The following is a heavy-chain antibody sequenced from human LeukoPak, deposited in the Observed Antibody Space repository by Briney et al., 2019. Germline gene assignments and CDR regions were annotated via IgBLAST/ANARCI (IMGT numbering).Heavy chain of an antibody. CDR1: GFTFSSPS. CDR3: AGGIAAAGGFDY. D-gene: IGHD6-13*01. CDR2: ISSSSSYI. J-gene: IGHJ4*02. V-gene: IGHV3-21*01. Sequence: PGRSLRLSCAASGFTFSSPSMNSIRQAPGNGLGWVSSISSSSSYIYYADSGKGRFTISRDNAKNSLYLRMNSLRAEDTAVYYCAGGIAAAGGFDYWGQGTLVTVSS.